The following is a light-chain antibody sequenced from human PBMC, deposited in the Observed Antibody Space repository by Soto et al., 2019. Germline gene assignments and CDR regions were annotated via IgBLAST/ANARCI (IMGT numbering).Light chain of an antibody. CDR2: EVN. Sequence: QSALTQPASVSGSPGQSITISCTGTSSDIGNYNYVSWYRQHPGKAPKLMIYEVNNRPSGVSNRFSGSKSGNTASLTISGLQAEDEADYYCSSYTSGSTLEIFGGGTKLTVL. V-gene: IGLV2-14*01. J-gene: IGLJ2*01. CDR3: SSYTSGSTLEI. CDR1: SSDIGNYNY.